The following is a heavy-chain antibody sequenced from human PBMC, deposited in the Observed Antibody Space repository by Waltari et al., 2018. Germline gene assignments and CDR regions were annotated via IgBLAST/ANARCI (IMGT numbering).Heavy chain of an antibody. Sequence: QLQLQESGPGLVKPSETLSLTCTVSGGSLSSSSYYWGWIRQPPGKGLEWIGSIYYRGSTYYNPSLKRLVTISLDTSKNQFSLKLSSVTAADTAVYYCARLVGGYRDYWGQVTLVTVSS. CDR3: ARLVGGYRDY. J-gene: IGHJ4*02. CDR1: GGSLSSSSYY. CDR2: IYYRGST. V-gene: IGHV4-39*01. D-gene: IGHD3-16*02.